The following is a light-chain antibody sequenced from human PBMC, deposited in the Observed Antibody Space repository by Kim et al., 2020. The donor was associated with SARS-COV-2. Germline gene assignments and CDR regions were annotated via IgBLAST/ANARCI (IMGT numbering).Light chain of an antibody. CDR3: QEYSSYPYI. V-gene: IGKV1-5*03. CDR2: ETS. J-gene: IGKJ2*01. CDR1: QGIGSW. Sequence: DIQMTQSPSTLSASIGDRVTISCRASQGIGSWLAWYQQKPGKAPKLLIYETSSLESGVPSRFSGSGSGTEFTLTISSLQPDDFATYYCQEYSSYPYIFGQGTKLEL.